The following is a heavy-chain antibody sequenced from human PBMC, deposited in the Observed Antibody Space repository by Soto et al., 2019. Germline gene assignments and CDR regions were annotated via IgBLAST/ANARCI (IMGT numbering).Heavy chain of an antibody. J-gene: IGHJ4*01. CDR1: GFAFSSYA. CDR2: ISGSGDIT. CDR3: ARDSGYGSGASVNHYLDY. Sequence: PGESLKISCAASGFAFSSYAMNWVRQAPGKGLEWVSAISGSGDITYHADSVKGRFTISRDNSKNTLYLQMNSLRAEDTAVYYCARDSGYGSGASVNHYLDYWGHGTLVTVSS. D-gene: IGHD3-10*01. V-gene: IGHV3-23*01.